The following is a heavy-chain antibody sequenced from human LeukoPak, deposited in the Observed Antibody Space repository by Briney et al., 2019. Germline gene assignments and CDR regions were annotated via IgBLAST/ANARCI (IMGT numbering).Heavy chain of an antibody. CDR3: THCYDSSGYYAYFDY. CDR2: IYWDDGK. D-gene: IGHD3-22*01. V-gene: IGHV2-5*02. J-gene: IGHJ4*02. CDR1: GFSLSTTGVG. Sequence: SGPTLVKPTQTLTLTCTFSGFSLSTTGVGVGWIRHPPGKALEWLALIYWDDGKRYSPSLKSRLTITKDTSKNQVVLRMTNMDPVDTATYYCTHCYDSSGYYAYFDYWGQGILVTVSS.